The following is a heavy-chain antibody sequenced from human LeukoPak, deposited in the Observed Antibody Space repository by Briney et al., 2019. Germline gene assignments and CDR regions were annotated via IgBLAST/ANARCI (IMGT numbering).Heavy chain of an antibody. Sequence: SVKVSCKASGGTFSSYTISWVRQAPGQGLEWMGRIIPILGIANYAQKFQGRVTITADKSTSTAYMELSSLRSEDTAVYYCARDPGYYDFWSGPPYYFDYWGQGTLVTVSS. D-gene: IGHD3-3*01. CDR1: GGTFSSYT. CDR2: IIPILGIA. J-gene: IGHJ4*02. CDR3: ARDPGYYDFWSGPPYYFDY. V-gene: IGHV1-69*04.